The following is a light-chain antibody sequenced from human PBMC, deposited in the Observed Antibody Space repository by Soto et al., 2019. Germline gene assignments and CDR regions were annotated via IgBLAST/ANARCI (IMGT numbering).Light chain of an antibody. CDR1: QSVSGDY. Sequence: EIVLTHSPGTLSFSPVEVATLSCRASQSVSGDYLAWYQSKPGQAPRLLIYDASNRATGIPARFSGSGSGKDFTLTISSLEPEDFAVYYCKQRSNWINFGQGTRLEIK. CDR2: DAS. V-gene: IGKV3-11*01. J-gene: IGKJ5*01. CDR3: KQRSNWIN.